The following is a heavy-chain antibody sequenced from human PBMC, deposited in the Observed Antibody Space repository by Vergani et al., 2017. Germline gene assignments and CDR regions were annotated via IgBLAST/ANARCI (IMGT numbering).Heavy chain of an antibody. CDR2: ISGSGGST. V-gene: IGHV3-23*01. Sequence: EVQLLESGGGLVQPGGSLRLSCAASGFTFSSYAMSWVRQAPGKGLEWVSAISGSGGSTSYAQKFQGRVTMTRDTSTSTVYMELSSLRSEDTAVYYCARGYYYGSGSYYNWWGQGTLVTVSS. D-gene: IGHD3-10*01. CDR3: ARGYYYGSGSYYNW. J-gene: IGHJ4*02. CDR1: GFTFSSYA.